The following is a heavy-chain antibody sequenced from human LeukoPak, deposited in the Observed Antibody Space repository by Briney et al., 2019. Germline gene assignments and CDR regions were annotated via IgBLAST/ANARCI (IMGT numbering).Heavy chain of an antibody. CDR2: INTDGSIT. J-gene: IGHJ6*02. D-gene: IGHD3-9*01. Sequence: GGSLRLSCAASGFTFSDYWIHWVRQAPGKGLVWVSRINTDGSITNYADSVKGRFSISRDNAKNTLYLQMNSLRAEDTAVYYCAKGRNVLRYPYGMDVWGQGTTVTVSS. V-gene: IGHV3-74*01. CDR3: AKGRNVLRYPYGMDV. CDR1: GFTFSDYW.